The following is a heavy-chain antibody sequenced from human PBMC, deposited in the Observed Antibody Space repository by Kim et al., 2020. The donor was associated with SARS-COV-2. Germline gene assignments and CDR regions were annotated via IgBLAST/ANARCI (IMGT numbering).Heavy chain of an antibody. CDR2: IYHSGTT. V-gene: IGHV4-59*01. CDR3: ARGGGSQSSYVYSFDI. CDR1: GGSISSYN. D-gene: IGHD3-10*01. Sequence: SETLSLTCSVSGGSISSYNWIWIRQSPGKGLEWIVYIYHSGTTNYNPSLKSRVTILLDTSKNQFSLRLSSVTAADTAVYYCARGGGSQSSYVYSFDIWG. J-gene: IGHJ3*02.